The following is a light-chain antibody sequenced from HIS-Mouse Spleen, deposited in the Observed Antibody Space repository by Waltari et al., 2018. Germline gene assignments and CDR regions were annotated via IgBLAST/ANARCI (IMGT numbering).Light chain of an antibody. CDR3: QVWDSSSDRV. V-gene: IGLV3-21*02. CDR1: HIGSKS. Sequence: SYVLTQPPSVSVAPGQTARITCGGNHIGSKSVHWYQQKPGQAPGLVVYDDSDRPSGIPERFSGSNSGNTATLTISRVEAGDEADYYCQVWDSSSDRVFGTGTKVTVL. CDR2: DDS. J-gene: IGLJ1*01.